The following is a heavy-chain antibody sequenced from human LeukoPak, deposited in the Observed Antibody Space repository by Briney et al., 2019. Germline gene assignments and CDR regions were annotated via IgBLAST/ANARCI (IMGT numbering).Heavy chain of an antibody. J-gene: IGHJ4*02. D-gene: IGHD6-19*01. Sequence: ASVKVSCKASGYTITGYYMHWVRQAPGQGLEWMGWINPNSGGTNYAQKFQGRVTMTRDTSISTAYMELSRLRSDDTAVYYCARSSAVAGRFDYWGQGTLVTVSS. CDR1: GYTITGYY. CDR3: ARSSAVAGRFDY. CDR2: INPNSGGT. V-gene: IGHV1-2*02.